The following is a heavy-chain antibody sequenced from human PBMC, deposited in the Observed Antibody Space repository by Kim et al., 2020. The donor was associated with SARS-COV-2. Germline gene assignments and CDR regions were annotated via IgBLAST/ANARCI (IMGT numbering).Heavy chain of an antibody. D-gene: IGHD2-2*01. V-gene: IGHV6-1*01. J-gene: IGHJ4*02. CDR3: ARVHSSTWKIDY. Sequence: YAVTVKSRVPTTTDTSKNHFYLHLNSVTPEDTAVYYCARVHSSTWKIDYWGQGTLVTVSS.